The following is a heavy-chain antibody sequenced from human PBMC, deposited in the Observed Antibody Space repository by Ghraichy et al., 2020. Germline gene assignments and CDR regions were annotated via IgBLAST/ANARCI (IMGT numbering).Heavy chain of an antibody. CDR3: AKLAGTTTESDY. Sequence: GGSLRLSCAASGFTFDDFAMHWVRQAPGKGLEWVSGITWNSGSIGYADSVKGRFTISRDNAKNSLYWQMNSLRAEDTALYYCAKLAGTTTESDYWGQGTLVTVSS. J-gene: IGHJ4*02. D-gene: IGHD1-7*01. CDR2: ITWNSGSI. CDR1: GFTFDDFA. V-gene: IGHV3-9*01.